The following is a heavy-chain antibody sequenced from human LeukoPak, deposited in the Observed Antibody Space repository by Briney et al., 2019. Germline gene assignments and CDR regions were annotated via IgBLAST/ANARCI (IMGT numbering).Heavy chain of an antibody. J-gene: IGHJ4*02. D-gene: IGHD6-13*01. Sequence: ASVKVSCRVSGYTLTEFSMHWVRQAPGKGLEWMGGFDPEDGETIYAQKFQGRVTMTTDTSTSTAYMELRSLRSDDTAVYYCARDAIIAATGPWGFDYWGQGTLVTVSS. CDR1: GYTLTEFS. CDR2: FDPEDGET. V-gene: IGHV1-24*01. CDR3: ARDAIIAATGPWGFDY.